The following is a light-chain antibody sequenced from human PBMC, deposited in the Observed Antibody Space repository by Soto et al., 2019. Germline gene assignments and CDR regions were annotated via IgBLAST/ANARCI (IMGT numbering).Light chain of an antibody. CDR3: QQYHDWPRT. J-gene: IGKJ1*01. CDR1: QSVSSN. Sequence: EIVMTQSPATLSVSPGERATLSCRASQSVSSNLAWYQQTPGQAPRLLIYGASTRATGIPARFSGSGSGTEFTLTIGSLQSEDFAVYYCQQYHDWPRTFGQGTKVEIK. V-gene: IGKV3-15*01. CDR2: GAS.